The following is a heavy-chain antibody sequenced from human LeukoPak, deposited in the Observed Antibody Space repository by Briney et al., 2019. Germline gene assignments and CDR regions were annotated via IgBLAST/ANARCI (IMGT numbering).Heavy chain of an antibody. CDR3: ATEGTTVWARDYYYGMDV. CDR1: GYTLTELS. V-gene: IGHV1-24*01. J-gene: IGHJ6*02. CDR2: FDPEDGET. Sequence: ASVKVSCKVSGYTLTELSMHWVRQAPGKGLEWVGGFDPEDGETIYAQKFQGRVTMTEDTSTDTAYMELSSLRSEDTAVYYCATEGTTVWARDYYYGMDVWGQGTTVTVSS. D-gene: IGHD1-7*01.